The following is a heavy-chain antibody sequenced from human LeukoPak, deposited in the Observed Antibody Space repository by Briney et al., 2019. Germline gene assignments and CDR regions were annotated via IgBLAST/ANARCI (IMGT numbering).Heavy chain of an antibody. D-gene: IGHD2-2*02. CDR2: IYSGGST. J-gene: IGHJ6*04. CDR3: AKSGYCSSTSCYRMDV. V-gene: IGHV3-66*01. CDR1: GFTVSSNY. Sequence: GGSLRLSCAASGFTVSSNYMSWVRQAPGKGLEWVSVIYSGGSTYYADSVKGRFTISRDNSKNTLYLQMNSLRAEDTAVYYCAKSGYCSSTSCYRMDVWGKGTTVTISS.